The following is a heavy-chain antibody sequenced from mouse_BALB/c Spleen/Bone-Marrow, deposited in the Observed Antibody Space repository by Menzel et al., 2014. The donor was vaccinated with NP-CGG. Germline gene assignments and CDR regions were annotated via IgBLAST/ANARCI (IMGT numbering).Heavy chain of an antibody. Sequence: EVLLVESGGGLVQPGGSLRLSCATSGFTFTDYYMNWVRQPPGKALEWLGFIRNKANGYTTEYSASVKSRFTISRDNSQNILYLQMNTRRADDSATYYCARDKGRVFFDYWGQGTPLTVSS. J-gene: IGHJ2*01. V-gene: IGHV7-3*02. CDR3: ARDKGRVFFDY. CDR2: IRNKANGYTT. CDR1: GFTFTDYY.